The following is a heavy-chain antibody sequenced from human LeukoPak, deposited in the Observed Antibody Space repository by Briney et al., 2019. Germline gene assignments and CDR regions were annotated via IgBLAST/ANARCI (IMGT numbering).Heavy chain of an antibody. CDR3: ARDKMGRDGYNFGFA. CDR1: GGSFSGYY. Sequence: SETLSLTCAVYGGSFSGYYWSWIRQPPGKGLEWIGEINHSGSTNYNPSLKSRVTISVDTSKNQFSLKLSSVTAADTAVYYCARDKMGRDGYNFGFAWGQGTLVTVSS. V-gene: IGHV4-34*01. CDR2: INHSGST. D-gene: IGHD5-24*01. J-gene: IGHJ4*02.